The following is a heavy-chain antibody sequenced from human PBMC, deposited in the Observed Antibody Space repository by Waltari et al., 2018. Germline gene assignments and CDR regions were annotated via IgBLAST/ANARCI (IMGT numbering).Heavy chain of an antibody. CDR2: IYTSGST. Sequence: QVQLQESGPGLVKSSHTLSHTCTVAGGSISSGSYYWSWIRQPAGWGLEWIGRIYTSGSTNYNPSLKSRVTISVDTSKNQFSLKLSSVTAADTAVYYCARENPTTYYDFWSGYPFFDYWGQGTLVTVSS. CDR3: ARENPTTYYDFWSGYPFFDY. V-gene: IGHV4-61*02. J-gene: IGHJ4*02. CDR1: GGSISSGSYY. D-gene: IGHD3-3*01.